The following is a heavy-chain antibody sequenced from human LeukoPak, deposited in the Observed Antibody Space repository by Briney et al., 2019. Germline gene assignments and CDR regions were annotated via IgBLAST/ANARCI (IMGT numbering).Heavy chain of an antibody. Sequence: SETLPLTCTVSGGSISSFYWSWIRQPPGKGLEWVGYISYSGSTNHNPSLESRVTISADTSKRQFSLKLRSVPAADTAVYYCARALYDIWNAFYYSDYWGQGALVTVSS. V-gene: IGHV4-59*01. J-gene: IGHJ4*02. CDR1: GGSISSFY. CDR3: ARALYDIWNAFYYSDY. D-gene: IGHD3-3*01. CDR2: ISYSGST.